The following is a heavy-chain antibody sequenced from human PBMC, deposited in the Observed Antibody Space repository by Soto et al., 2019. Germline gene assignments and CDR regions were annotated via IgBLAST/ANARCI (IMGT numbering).Heavy chain of an antibody. CDR3: ARDGGNICSGGSCYFQAPDY. CDR1: GFTFSNYG. Sequence: EVQLLESGGGVVQPGGSLRLSCAASGFTFSNYGMSWVRLAPGKGLEWVAGVSGSGSNTYYADSVKGRFTVTRDNSKETVFLQMNSLRDEDTAIYYCARDGGNICSGGSCYFQAPDYWGQGTLVTVSP. V-gene: IGHV3-23*01. D-gene: IGHD2-15*01. CDR2: VSGSGSNT. J-gene: IGHJ4*02.